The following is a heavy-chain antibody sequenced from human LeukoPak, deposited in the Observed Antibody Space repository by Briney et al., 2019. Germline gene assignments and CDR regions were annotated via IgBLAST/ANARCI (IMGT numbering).Heavy chain of an antibody. CDR2: ISYDGSNK. V-gene: IGHV3-30*18. D-gene: IGHD4-11*01. CDR3: AKGVTTVTPYWFDP. CDR1: GFTFSSYG. Sequence: GGSLRLSCAASGFTFSSYGMHWVRQAPGKGLEWVAVISYDGSNKYYADSVKGRFTISRDNSKNTLYPQMNSLRAEDTAVYYCAKGVTTVTPYWFDPWGQGTLVTVSS. J-gene: IGHJ5*02.